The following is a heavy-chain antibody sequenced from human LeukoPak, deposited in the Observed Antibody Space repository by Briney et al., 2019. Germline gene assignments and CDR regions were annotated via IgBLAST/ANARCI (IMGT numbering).Heavy chain of an antibody. CDR3: ARERRAWGEDF. CDR1: GYTFTNYY. J-gene: IGHJ4*02. CDR2: INPSGGRT. D-gene: IGHD3-16*01. V-gene: IGHV1-46*01. Sequence: ASVKVSCKASGYTFTNYYIHWVRQAPGQGLEWVGMINPSGGRTSYAQRFQGRVTVTTDTSTITVYMQLSSLASEDTAVYYCARERRAWGEDFWGQGTLVTVSS.